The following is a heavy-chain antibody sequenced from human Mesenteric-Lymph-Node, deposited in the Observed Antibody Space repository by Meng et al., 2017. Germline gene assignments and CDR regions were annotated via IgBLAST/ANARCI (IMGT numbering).Heavy chain of an antibody. D-gene: IGHD3-16*02. J-gene: IGHJ4*02. Sequence: QVQLQESGPGLGKPSGTLSLSCTVSGGSISSNNWWSWVRQPPGKGLEWIGEIHHSGSTSYKPSLRSRVTTSVDKSKNQFSLKLTSVTAADTAIYYCAKEKDGSLVYWGQGTLVTVSS. CDR2: IHHSGST. CDR1: GGSISSNNW. V-gene: IGHV4-4*02. CDR3: AKEKDGSLVY.